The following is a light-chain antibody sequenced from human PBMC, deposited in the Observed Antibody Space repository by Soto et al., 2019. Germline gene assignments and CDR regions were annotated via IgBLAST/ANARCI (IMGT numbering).Light chain of an antibody. J-gene: IGKJ1*01. CDR2: DAS. CDR1: QSVSGNY. CDR3: QQYCGSPPWT. V-gene: IGKV3-20*01. Sequence: EIVLTQSPGTLSLSPGERATLSCRASQSVSGNYLAWYRQKPGQAPRLLIYDASSRATGIPDRFSGSGSGTDFTLTISSLEPEDFPVYYCQQYCGSPPWTFGQGTKVEIK.